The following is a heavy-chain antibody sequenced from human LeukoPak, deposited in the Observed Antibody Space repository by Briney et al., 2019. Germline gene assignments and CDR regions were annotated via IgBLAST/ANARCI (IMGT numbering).Heavy chain of an antibody. CDR1: GFSFKSWG. CDR3: RKEAMEGAIFDY. V-gene: IGHV3-33*06. J-gene: IGHJ4*02. Sequence: GGSLTLSCVASGFSFKSWGMQWVRQAPGKGGAWMSVIWSDGNQKYYADSVKSRFTISRDNSKDTLYLQMCSLRAEDTAVYYCRKEAMEGAIFDYWGQGTLVTVSS. D-gene: IGHD1-1*01. CDR2: IWSDGNQK.